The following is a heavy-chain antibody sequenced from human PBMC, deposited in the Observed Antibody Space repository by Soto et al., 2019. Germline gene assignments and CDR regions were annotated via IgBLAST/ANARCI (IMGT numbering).Heavy chain of an antibody. V-gene: IGHV3-30-3*01. Sequence: QVQLVECGGGVVQPGRSLRLSCAASGFTFSSYAMHRVRQAPGKGLEWVAVISYDGSSKYYADSVKGRFTISRDNSRNTLYLQMNSLRAEDTAVYYCARDFRSYCYDSSGFFYWGQGTLVTVSS. CDR1: GFTFSSYA. CDR3: ARDFRSYCYDSSGFFY. CDR2: ISYDGSSK. J-gene: IGHJ4*02. D-gene: IGHD3-22*01.